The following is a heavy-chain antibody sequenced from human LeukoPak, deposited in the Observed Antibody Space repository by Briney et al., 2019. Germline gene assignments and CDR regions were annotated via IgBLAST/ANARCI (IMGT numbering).Heavy chain of an antibody. D-gene: IGHD3-22*01. Sequence: SETLSLTCTVSGGSISSGDYYWSWIRQPPGKGLEWVGCIYYTGSTNYNPSLKSRVTISVDTSKNQFSLKLGSVTAADTAVYYCARTYYYDSGGYFGGYFDYWGQGTLVTVSS. CDR2: IYYTGST. CDR1: GGSISSGDYY. J-gene: IGHJ4*02. V-gene: IGHV4-61*08. CDR3: ARTYYYDSGGYFGGYFDY.